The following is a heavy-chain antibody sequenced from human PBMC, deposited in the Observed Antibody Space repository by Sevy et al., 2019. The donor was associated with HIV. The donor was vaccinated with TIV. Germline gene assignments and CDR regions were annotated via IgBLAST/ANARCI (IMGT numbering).Heavy chain of an antibody. V-gene: IGHV3-48*02. J-gene: IGHJ4*02. Sequence: GGSLRLSCAASGFTFSSYSMNWVRQAPGKGLEWVSYIKSSRNIIYYAASVKGRFTISTDIAKNSLYLQMNSLRDEDTAVYYCARDVDYSFDYWGQGTLVTVSS. CDR2: IKSSRNII. CDR1: GFTFSSYS. CDR3: ARDVDYSFDY.